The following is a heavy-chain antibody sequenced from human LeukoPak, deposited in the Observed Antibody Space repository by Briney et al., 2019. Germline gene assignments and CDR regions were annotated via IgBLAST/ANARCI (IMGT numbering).Heavy chain of an antibody. CDR1: GGSISSYY. D-gene: IGHD6-6*01. V-gene: IGHV4-59*08. Sequence: SETLSLTCTVSGGSISSYYWSWIRQPPGKGLEWIGYIYYSGSTYYNPSLKSRVTISVDTSKNQFSLKLSSVTAADTAFYYCARVLYRSSPYYFDYWGQGTLVTVSS. CDR2: IYYSGST. J-gene: IGHJ4*02. CDR3: ARVLYRSSPYYFDY.